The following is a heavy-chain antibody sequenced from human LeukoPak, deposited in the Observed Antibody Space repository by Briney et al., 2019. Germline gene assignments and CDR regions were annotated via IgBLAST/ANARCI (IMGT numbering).Heavy chain of an antibody. CDR2: IIPIFGTA. V-gene: IGHV1-69*13. J-gene: IGHJ6*03. Sequence: ASVKVSCKASGGTFSSYAISWVRQAPGQGLEWMGGIIPIFGTANYAQKFQGRVTITADESTSTAYMELSSLRSEDTAVYYCARDGAYCSSTSCYSYYYYYYYMDVWGKGTTVTVSS. CDR1: GGTFSSYA. CDR3: ARDGAYCSSTSCYSYYYYYYYMDV. D-gene: IGHD2-2*01.